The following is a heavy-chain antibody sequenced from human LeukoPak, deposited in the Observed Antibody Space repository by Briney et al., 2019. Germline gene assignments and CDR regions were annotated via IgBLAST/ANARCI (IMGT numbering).Heavy chain of an antibody. CDR2: ISGSGSST. CDR1: GFTFSSYA. J-gene: IGHJ6*03. D-gene: IGHD5-12*01. CDR3: AKDGGYSTNIYYMDV. Sequence: GGSLTLSCTASGFTFSSYAMTWVRKAPGKGREWVSGISGSGSSTYYADSVEGRFTISRDNYRNTLYLQMSSLRAEDTAVYYCAKDGGYSTNIYYMDVWGKGTTVTVSS. V-gene: IGHV3-23*01.